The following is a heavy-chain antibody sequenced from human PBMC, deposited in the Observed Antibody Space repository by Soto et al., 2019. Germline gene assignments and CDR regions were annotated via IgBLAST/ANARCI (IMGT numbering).Heavy chain of an antibody. CDR3: ARDRRGSSSSRVDY. CDR2: IWYDGSNK. Sequence: QVQLVESGGGVVQPGRSLRLSCAASGFTFSSYGMHWVRQAPGKGLEWVAVIWYDGSNKYYADSVKGRFTISRDNSKNTLYLQVNSLRAEDTAVYYCARDRRGSSSSRVDYWGQGTLVTVSS. CDR1: GFTFSSYG. J-gene: IGHJ4*02. V-gene: IGHV3-33*01. D-gene: IGHD6-6*01.